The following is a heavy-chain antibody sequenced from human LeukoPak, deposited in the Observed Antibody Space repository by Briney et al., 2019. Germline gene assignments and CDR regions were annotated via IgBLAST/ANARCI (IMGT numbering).Heavy chain of an antibody. D-gene: IGHD2-15*01. Sequence: GGSLRLSCAASGFTVSSNYMTWARQAPGKGLEWVSVLYSGGSTYYADSVKGRFTISRDNSKNTLYLQMNSLRAEDTAVYYCARAPRMVYFDYWGQGTLVTVSS. J-gene: IGHJ4*02. CDR1: GFTVSSNY. CDR3: ARAPRMVYFDY. CDR2: LYSGGST. V-gene: IGHV3-53*01.